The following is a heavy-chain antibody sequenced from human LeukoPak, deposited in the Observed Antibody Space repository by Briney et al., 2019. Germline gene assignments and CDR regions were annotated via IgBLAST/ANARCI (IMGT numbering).Heavy chain of an antibody. CDR1: GFTFNSYG. J-gene: IGHJ4*02. V-gene: IGHV3-33*05. CDR2: ILYDGGTK. Sequence: PGRALRLSCAAAGFTFNSYGMHWGRQGPGKGLGWGGVILYDGGTKYYADSVKGRFTISRDNYKNTLYLQMNSMRAEDKAVYYCARDTYDDYVPLDYWGQGTLVTVSS. CDR3: ARDTYDDYVPLDY. D-gene: IGHD4-17*01.